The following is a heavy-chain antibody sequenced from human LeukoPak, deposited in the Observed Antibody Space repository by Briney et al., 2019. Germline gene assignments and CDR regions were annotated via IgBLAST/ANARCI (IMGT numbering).Heavy chain of an antibody. V-gene: IGHV1-2*02. CDR2: INPNSGGT. Sequence: AASVKVSCKASGYTFTGYYMHWVRQAPGQGLEWMGWINPNSGGTNYAQKFQGRVTMTRDTSISTAYMELSSLRSEDTAVYYCARAFWSGYYSYYYYGMDVWGQGTTVTVSS. CDR3: ARAFWSGYYSYYYYGMDV. D-gene: IGHD3-3*01. CDR1: GYTFTGYY. J-gene: IGHJ6*02.